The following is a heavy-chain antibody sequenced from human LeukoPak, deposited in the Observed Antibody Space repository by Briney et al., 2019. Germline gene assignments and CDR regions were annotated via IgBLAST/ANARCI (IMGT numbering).Heavy chain of an antibody. CDR3: ARGGGVFDY. V-gene: IGHV4-59*01. D-gene: IGHD2-8*02. CDR1: GGSISIYY. CDR2: IYYSGTT. J-gene: IGHJ4*02. Sequence: SETLSLTCSVSGGSISIYYWSWIRQPPGKGLEWIGYIYYSGTTNYNPSLKSRVTISVDTSKGQFSLKLNSVTAADTAVYYCARGGGVFDYWGQGTLVTVSS.